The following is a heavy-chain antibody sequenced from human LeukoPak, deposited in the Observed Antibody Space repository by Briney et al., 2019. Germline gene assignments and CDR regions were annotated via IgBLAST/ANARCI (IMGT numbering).Heavy chain of an antibody. CDR2: INWNGGST. CDR3: AKGKNTGSYLSHVDY. D-gene: IGHD3-10*01. CDR1: GFTFDDYG. J-gene: IGHJ4*02. V-gene: IGHV3-20*04. Sequence: GGSLRLSCAASGFTFDDYGMSWVRQAPGKGLEWVSGINWNGGSTGYADSVKGRFTISRDNSKNSLYLQMNSLRTEDTALYYCAKGKNTGSYLSHVDYWGQGTLVTVSS.